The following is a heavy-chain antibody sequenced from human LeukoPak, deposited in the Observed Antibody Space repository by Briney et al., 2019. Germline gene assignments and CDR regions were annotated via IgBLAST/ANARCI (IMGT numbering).Heavy chain of an antibody. J-gene: IGHJ4*02. CDR1: GFSFSSYA. CDR2: ISDSGGST. Sequence: PGGSLRLSCAASGFSFSSYAMSWVRQAPGQGLEWVSGISDSGGSTYYADSVKGRFTISRDNSKNTLHLQMNSLRAEETAAYHCARDETMVRGGPRPYWGQGTLVTISS. V-gene: IGHV3-23*01. D-gene: IGHD3-10*01. CDR3: ARDETMVRGGPRPY.